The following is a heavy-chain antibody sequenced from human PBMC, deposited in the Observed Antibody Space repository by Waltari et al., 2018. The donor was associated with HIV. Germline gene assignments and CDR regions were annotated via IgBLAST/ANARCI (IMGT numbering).Heavy chain of an antibody. CDR2: IPYDGTDE. J-gene: IGHJ1*01. CDR1: GFSFSHSR. CDR3: AKDLKARGIDPSLLDT. V-gene: IGHV3-30*02. Sequence: VRLVESGGGVIQPAWSLGLSCDASGFSFSHSRLLWVRQAPGRGLEWLAFIPYDGTDEYYLESVKARFTISRDNSKNTLFLQMSGLRTDDTAYYFCAKDLKARGIDPSLLDTWGQGTLVTVSS. D-gene: IGHD3-10*01.